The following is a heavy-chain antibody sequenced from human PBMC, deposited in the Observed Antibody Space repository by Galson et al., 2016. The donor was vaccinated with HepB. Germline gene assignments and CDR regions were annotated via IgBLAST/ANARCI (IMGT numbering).Heavy chain of an antibody. D-gene: IGHD5-18*01. CDR3: ARSYYMSTEGYRPFDS. V-gene: IGHV1-69*13. CDR1: GGTFNSYI. CDR2: IIPIFSKR. J-gene: IGHJ4*02. Sequence: SVKVSCKAFGGTFNSYIINWVRQAPGQGLEWIGGIIPIFSKRNYAQNFQGRVTITADESTNTASMELISLRSEDTAVYFCARSYYMSTEGYRPFDSWSQGTLVTVSS.